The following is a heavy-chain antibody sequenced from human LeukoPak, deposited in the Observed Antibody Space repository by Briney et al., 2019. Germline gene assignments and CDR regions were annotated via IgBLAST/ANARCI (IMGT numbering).Heavy chain of an antibody. D-gene: IGHD3-9*01. Sequence: ASVKVSCKASGYTFTSYGISCVRQAPGQGLEWMGWISAYNGNTNYAQKLQGRVTMTTDTSTSTAYMELRSLRSDDTAVDYCARDEGYDILTGYYSFDYWGQGTLVTVSS. CDR2: ISAYNGNT. V-gene: IGHV1-18*04. CDR3: ARDEGYDILTGYYSFDY. J-gene: IGHJ4*02. CDR1: GYTFTSYG.